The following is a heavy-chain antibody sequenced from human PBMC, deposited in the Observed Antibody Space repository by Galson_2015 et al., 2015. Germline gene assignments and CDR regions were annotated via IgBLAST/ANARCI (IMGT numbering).Heavy chain of an antibody. CDR1: GYSFTSYW. V-gene: IGHV5-10-1*01. CDR2: IDPSDSYT. Sequence: QSGAEVKKPGESLRISCKGSGYSFTSYWISWVRQMPGKGLEWMGRIDPSDSYTNYSPSFQGHVTISADKSISTAYLQWSSLKASDTAMYYCARDYGDYYSYYYYMDVWGKGTTVTVSS. D-gene: IGHD4-17*01. J-gene: IGHJ6*03. CDR3: ARDYGDYYSYYYYMDV.